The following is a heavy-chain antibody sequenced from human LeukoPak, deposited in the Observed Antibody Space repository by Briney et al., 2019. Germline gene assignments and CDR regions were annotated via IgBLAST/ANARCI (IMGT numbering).Heavy chain of an antibody. Sequence: SETLSLTCSVSGGSVSSSHLNWVRQPPGKGLEWIGNVDKNGGTKYNPSLRSRVTMSLDTSKKQFSLKLKFVTAADTALYYCARGFYEPFDRWGQGTLVTVSS. CDR2: VDKNGGT. D-gene: IGHD2/OR15-2a*01. J-gene: IGHJ4*02. CDR3: ARGFYEPFDR. CDR1: GGSVSSSH. V-gene: IGHV4-59*02.